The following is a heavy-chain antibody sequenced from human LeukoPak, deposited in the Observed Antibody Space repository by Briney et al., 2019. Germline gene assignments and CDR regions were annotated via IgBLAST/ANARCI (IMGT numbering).Heavy chain of an antibody. CDR2: IYYSGST. CDR3: ASGYSSSSPNGFDY. D-gene: IGHD6-6*01. V-gene: IGHV4-61*08. Sequence: SQTLSLTCTVSGGSISSGGYYWSWIRQPPGKGLEWIGYIYYSGSTNYNPSLKSRVTISVDTSKNQFSLKLSSVTAADTAVYYCASGYSSSSPNGFDYWGQGTLVTVSS. CDR1: GGSISSGGYY. J-gene: IGHJ4*02.